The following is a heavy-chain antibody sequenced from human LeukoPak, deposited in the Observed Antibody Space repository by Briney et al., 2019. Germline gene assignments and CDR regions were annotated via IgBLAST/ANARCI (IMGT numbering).Heavy chain of an antibody. CDR1: GFTFSSYG. CDR2: IWYDGSNK. Sequence: GGSLRLSCAASGFTFSSYGMHWVRQAPGKGLEWVAAIWYDGSNKYYADSVKGRFTISRDNSKDTLYLQMNSLRAEDTAVYYCAREDSSGWFHPYYFDYWGQGTLVTVSS. D-gene: IGHD6-19*01. CDR3: AREDSSGWFHPYYFDY. V-gene: IGHV3-33*01. J-gene: IGHJ4*02.